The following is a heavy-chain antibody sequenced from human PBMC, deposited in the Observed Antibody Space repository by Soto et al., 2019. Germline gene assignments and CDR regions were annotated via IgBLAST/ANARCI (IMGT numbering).Heavy chain of an antibody. Sequence: QVQLQESGPGLVKPSETLSLTCTVSGGSISSYYWSWIRQPPGRGLEWIGYIYYSGSTNYNPSLKRLVIISVTTSKTQCSLKLISVTAADTAVYYCARRYGSGFGYWGQGTLVTVSS. CDR1: GGSISSYY. V-gene: IGHV4-59*08. CDR3: ARRYGSGFGY. J-gene: IGHJ4*02. D-gene: IGHD3-10*01. CDR2: IYYSGST.